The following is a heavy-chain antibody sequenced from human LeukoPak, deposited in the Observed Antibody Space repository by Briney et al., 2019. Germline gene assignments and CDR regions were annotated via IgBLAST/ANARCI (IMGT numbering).Heavy chain of an antibody. Sequence: PGGSLRLSCVASGFTFSDYYMSWIRQAPGKGLGWVSYISSSSTYTKYADSMKGRFTISRDNAKNSLYLQMNTLRAEDTAVYYCARGGAYNWFDPWGQGTLVTVSS. D-gene: IGHD3-16*01. CDR3: ARGGAYNWFDP. CDR2: ISSSSTYT. CDR1: GFTFSDYY. J-gene: IGHJ5*02. V-gene: IGHV3-11*06.